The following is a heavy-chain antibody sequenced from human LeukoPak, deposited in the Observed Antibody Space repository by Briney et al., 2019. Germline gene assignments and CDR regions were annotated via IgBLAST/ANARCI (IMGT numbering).Heavy chain of an antibody. CDR2: MYTRGNI. V-gene: IGHV3-66*01. J-gene: IGHJ6*03. D-gene: IGHD1-26*01. CDR1: GFTVSTNY. Sequence: GGSLRLSCAASGFTVSTNYMTWIRQAPGKGLEWGSVMYTRGNIYYADAVKGRVTISRDNAKNSLYLHMNTLRDEDTAVYYCARDPYSGSYGNYYYYFMDVWGKGTTVTISS. CDR3: ARDPYSGSYGNYYYYFMDV.